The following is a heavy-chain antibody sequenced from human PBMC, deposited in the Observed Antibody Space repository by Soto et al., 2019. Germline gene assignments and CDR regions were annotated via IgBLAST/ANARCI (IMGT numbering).Heavy chain of an antibody. Sequence: QVQLVESGGGVVQPGKSLRLSCAASGFIFSNYGMHWVRQAPGKGLEWVALISFDGKNRNYADSVKGRFTIYRDNPKNKLYLGMNSLRPEDTAFYYCAKRGGVVGGSEHPFFEYWGQGTLVTVSS. CDR1: GFIFSNYG. D-gene: IGHD2-15*01. CDR2: ISFDGKNR. J-gene: IGHJ4*02. V-gene: IGHV3-30*18. CDR3: AKRGGVVGGSEHPFFEY.